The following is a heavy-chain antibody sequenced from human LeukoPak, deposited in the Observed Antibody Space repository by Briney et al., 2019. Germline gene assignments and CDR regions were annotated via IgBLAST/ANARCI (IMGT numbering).Heavy chain of an antibody. CDR3: ARSAVVAVAGTKDY. D-gene: IGHD6-19*01. CDR2: ISAYNGNT. V-gene: IGHV1-18*01. J-gene: IGHJ4*02. Sequence: ASVKVSCKASGYTFTSYGISWVRQAPGQGLEWMGWISAYNGNTNYAQKLQGRVTMTTDTSMSTAYMELRSLRSDDTAVYYCARSAVVAVAGTKDYWGQGTLVAVSS. CDR1: GYTFTSYG.